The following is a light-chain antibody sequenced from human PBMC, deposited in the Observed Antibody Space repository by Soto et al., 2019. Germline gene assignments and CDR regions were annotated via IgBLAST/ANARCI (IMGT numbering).Light chain of an antibody. V-gene: IGLV1-44*01. J-gene: IGLJ2*01. CDR1: ESNIGNNA. CDR3: ATWDDSVSAQV. Sequence: QPVLIQPPSTSATPGQRVTFSCSGSESNIGNNAVNWYQHLPGAAPKLVIYNNSQRPSGVPDRFSGSRSGTSASLAISGLQSGDEGIYYCATWDDSVSAQVFSGGTKVTVL. CDR2: NNS.